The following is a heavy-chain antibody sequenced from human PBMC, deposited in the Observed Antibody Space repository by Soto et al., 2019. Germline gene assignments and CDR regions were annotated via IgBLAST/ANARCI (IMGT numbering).Heavy chain of an antibody. CDR2: INHSGST. CDR3: ARGTVHCSSTSCYTGERYYYYGMDV. V-gene: IGHV4-34*01. CDR1: GGSFSGYY. Sequence: PSETLSLTCAVYGGSFSGYYWSWIRQPPGKGLEWIGEINHSGSTNYNPSLKIRVNISVDTSKNQFSLKLSSVTAADTAVYYCARGTVHCSSTSCYTGERYYYYGMDVGGQGTTVTVSS. D-gene: IGHD2-2*02. J-gene: IGHJ6*02.